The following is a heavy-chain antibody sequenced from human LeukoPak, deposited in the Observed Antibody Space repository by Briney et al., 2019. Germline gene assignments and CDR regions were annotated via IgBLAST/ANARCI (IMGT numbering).Heavy chain of an antibody. CDR2: IDYSGST. V-gene: IGHV4-59*01. CDR3: ARRGSGSPFDY. Sequence: LETLSLTCTVSGGSISTYYWSWIRQPPGKGLDYIGYIDYSGSTNYNPSLKSRVTISVDTSKNQFSLKLSSVTAADTAVYYCARRGSGSPFDYWGQGTLVTVSS. CDR1: GGSISTYY. J-gene: IGHJ4*02. D-gene: IGHD3-10*01.